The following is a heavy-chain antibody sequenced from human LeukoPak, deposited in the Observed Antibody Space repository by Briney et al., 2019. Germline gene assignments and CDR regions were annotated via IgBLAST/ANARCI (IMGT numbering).Heavy chain of an antibody. CDR3: ARGRSGSYGFFDY. CDR1: GFTFSSYG. CDR2: ISYDGSNK. V-gene: IGHV3-30*03. D-gene: IGHD3-10*01. Sequence: PGGSLRLSCAASGFTFSSYGMHWVRQAPGKGLEWVAVISYDGSNKYYVGSVKGRFTISRDNAKNTVYLQMNSLRAEDTAVYYCARGRSGSYGFFDYWSLGNLVTVSS. J-gene: IGHJ4*02.